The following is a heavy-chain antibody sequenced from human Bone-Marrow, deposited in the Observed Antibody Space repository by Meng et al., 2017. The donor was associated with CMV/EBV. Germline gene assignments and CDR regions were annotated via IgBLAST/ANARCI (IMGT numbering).Heavy chain of an antibody. D-gene: IGHD6-13*01. CDR2: IYYSGTT. V-gene: IGHV4-59*01. CDR1: GGSISSYY. Sequence: GSLRLSCTVSGGSISSYYWSWIRQPPGKGLEWIGYIYYSGTTNYNPSLKSRVTISVDTSKNQFSLKLSSVTAADTAVYYCGREGSISWLGYWGQGTLVTVSS. J-gene: IGHJ4*02. CDR3: GREGSISWLGY.